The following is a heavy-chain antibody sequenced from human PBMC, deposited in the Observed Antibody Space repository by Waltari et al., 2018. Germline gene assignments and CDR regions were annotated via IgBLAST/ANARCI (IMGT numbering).Heavy chain of an antibody. Sequence: QVQLQESGPGLVKPSETLSLTCAVSGGSISGGYDWSWIRQPPGKGLEWIGYIYGSIWSTNYNPSLKNRVTISKDTSKNQFSLRLSSVTAADTAVYYCARRSSRAEFDYWGQGVLVTVSS. CDR3: ARRSSRAEFDY. V-gene: IGHV4-38-2*01. CDR1: GGSISGGYD. CDR2: IYGSIWST. J-gene: IGHJ4*02.